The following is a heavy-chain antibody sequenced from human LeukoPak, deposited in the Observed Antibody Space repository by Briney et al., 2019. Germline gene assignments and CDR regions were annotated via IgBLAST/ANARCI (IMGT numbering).Heavy chain of an antibody. CDR2: IYHSGST. V-gene: IGHV4-4*02. CDR3: ARDKANYDILTGYYNPRNYFDC. Sequence: SETLSLTCAVSGGSISSSNWWSWVRQPSGKGLEWIGEIYHSGSTNYNPSLKSRVTISVDTSKNQFSLKLSSVTAADTAVYYCARDKANYDILTGYYNPRNYFDCWGQGTLVTVSS. CDR1: GGSISSSNW. D-gene: IGHD3-9*01. J-gene: IGHJ4*02.